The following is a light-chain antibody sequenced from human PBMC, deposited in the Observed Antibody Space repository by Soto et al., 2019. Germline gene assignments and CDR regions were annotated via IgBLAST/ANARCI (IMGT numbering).Light chain of an antibody. Sequence: QSVLTQPPSAYGSPEQSVTISCSGSSSDVGGYNYVSWYQQHPGKAPKLMIYEVSKRPSGVPDRLSGSKSGNTASLTVSGLQAEDEADYYCSSYGGSNTVVFGGGTKVTVL. CDR1: SSDVGGYNY. CDR2: EVS. V-gene: IGLV2-8*01. CDR3: SSYGGSNTVV. J-gene: IGLJ2*01.